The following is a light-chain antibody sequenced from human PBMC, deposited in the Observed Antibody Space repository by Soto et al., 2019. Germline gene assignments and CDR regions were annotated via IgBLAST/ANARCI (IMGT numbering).Light chain of an antibody. V-gene: IGKV3-20*01. J-gene: IGKJ1*01. Sequence: EIVLTQSPGTLSLSPGERATLSCRASQSVSNNYLAWYQQKPGQAPRLLIYGASNRATGIPDRFSGSGSGTDFTLTISRLEPEDFAVYYCHQFGYSPRTFGQGTKVDNK. CDR2: GAS. CDR1: QSVSNNY. CDR3: HQFGYSPRT.